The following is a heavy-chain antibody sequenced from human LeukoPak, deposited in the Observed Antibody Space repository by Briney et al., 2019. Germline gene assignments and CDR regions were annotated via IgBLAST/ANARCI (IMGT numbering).Heavy chain of an antibody. Sequence: PGGSLRLSWAAAGFTFSYYGMHWVRQAPGKGLGWMAFIRYDGNDKFYADSVKGRFTISRDNSKNTLYLQMNSLRAEDTAVYYCVAVTGRPAEGGVYYWGQGTLVTVSS. J-gene: IGHJ4*02. CDR2: IRYDGNDK. CDR3: VAVTGRPAEGGVYY. D-gene: IGHD6-19*01. V-gene: IGHV3-30*02. CDR1: GFTFSYYG.